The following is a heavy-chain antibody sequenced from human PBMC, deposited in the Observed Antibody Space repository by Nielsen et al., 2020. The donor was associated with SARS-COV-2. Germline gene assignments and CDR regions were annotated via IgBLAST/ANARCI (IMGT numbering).Heavy chain of an antibody. D-gene: IGHD2-15*01. CDR1: GYTFTSYG. V-gene: IGHV1-18*01. CDR2: ISAYNGNT. Sequence: ASVKVSCKASGYTFTSYGISWVRQAPGQGLEWMGWISAYNGNTNYAQKLQGRVTMTTDTSTSTAYMELRSPRSDDTAVYYCARTAPRGYCSGGSCYSDYWGQGTLVTVSS. CDR3: ARTAPRGYCSGGSCYSDY. J-gene: IGHJ4*02.